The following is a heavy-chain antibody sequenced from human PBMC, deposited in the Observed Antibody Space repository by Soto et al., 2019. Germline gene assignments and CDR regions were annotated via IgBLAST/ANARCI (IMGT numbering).Heavy chain of an antibody. CDR2: ISGGGDAT. D-gene: IGHD2-2*01. V-gene: IGHV3-23*01. J-gene: IGHJ2*01. CDR3: ARKILGSTSRPNYWYYDL. CDR1: GFTFINYA. Sequence: EVQLLESGGGLVQPGGSLRLSCAGSGFTFINYAMNWVRQAPGKGLEWVSSISGGGDATFFADSVRGRFTISRDNSKNTLTLPMNSLGVDDTAVYYCARKILGSTSRPNYWYYDLWGRGTLVTVSS.